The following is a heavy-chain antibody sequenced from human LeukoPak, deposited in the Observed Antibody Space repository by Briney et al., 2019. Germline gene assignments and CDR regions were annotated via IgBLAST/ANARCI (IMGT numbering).Heavy chain of an antibody. CDR2: ISTSGGST. Sequence: PGGSLRLSCAASGFTFSSYAMSWVRQAPGKGLEWVSTISTSGGSTYYADSVKGRFTISRDNSKNTLYLQMNSLRAEDTAVYYCAKGGKWDVTPFDYWGQGTLVTVSS. CDR1: GFTFSSYA. CDR3: AKGGKWDVTPFDY. V-gene: IGHV3-23*01. D-gene: IGHD1-26*01. J-gene: IGHJ4*02.